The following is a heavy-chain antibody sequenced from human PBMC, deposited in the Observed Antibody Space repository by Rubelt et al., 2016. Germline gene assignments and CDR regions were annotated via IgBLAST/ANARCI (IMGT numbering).Heavy chain of an antibody. Sequence: QLQLQESGPGLVKPSETLSLTCTVSGGSISSSSYYWGWIRQPPGKGLEWIGSIYYSGSTYYNPSLKSRVTMSVDTSMNQFSLKLSSVTAADTAVYYCARLSSGWYYFDYWGQGTLVTVSS. V-gene: IGHV4-39*01. CDR2: IYYSGST. CDR3: ARLSSGWYYFDY. CDR1: GGSISSSSYY. J-gene: IGHJ4*02. D-gene: IGHD6-19*01.